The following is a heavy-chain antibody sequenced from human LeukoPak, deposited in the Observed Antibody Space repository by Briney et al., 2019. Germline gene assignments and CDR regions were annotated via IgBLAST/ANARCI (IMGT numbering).Heavy chain of an antibody. Sequence: GGSLRLSCAASGFVVSSKYMTWVRLAPGRGPEWVSLMLQGGSTYYADSVKGRLTISRDNSKNTLYLQMNTLRDEDTAVYCCARGFSGHGLFDYWGQGTLVTVSS. V-gene: IGHV3-53*01. CDR3: ARGFSGHGLFDY. CDR2: MLQGGST. D-gene: IGHD5-12*01. CDR1: GFVVSSKY. J-gene: IGHJ4*02.